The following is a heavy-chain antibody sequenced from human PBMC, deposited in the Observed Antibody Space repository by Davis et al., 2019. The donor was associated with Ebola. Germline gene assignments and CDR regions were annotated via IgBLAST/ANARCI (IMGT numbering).Heavy chain of an antibody. V-gene: IGHV3-73*01. D-gene: IGHD4-23*01. J-gene: IGHJ6*02. Sequence: GGSLRLSCAASGFTFSGSAMHWVRQASGKGLEWVGRIRSKANSYATAYAASVKGRFTISRDDSKNTAYLQMNSLKTEDTAVYYCAREQVRWGYYYYGMDVWGQGTTVTVSS. CDR1: GFTFSGSA. CDR3: AREQVRWGYYYYGMDV. CDR2: IRSKANSYAT.